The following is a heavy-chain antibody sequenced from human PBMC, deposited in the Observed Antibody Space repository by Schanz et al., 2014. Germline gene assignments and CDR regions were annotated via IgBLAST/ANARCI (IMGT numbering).Heavy chain of an antibody. Sequence: QVQLQESGPGLLKPSETLSLTCTVSGGSIRSYFWSWIRQPAGKGLEWIGRVYTSGSTNYNPSLKSRVTISLNTSNNQFSLTLTSLTAADTAVYYCARDTTWRLDLWGRGTLVTVSS. CDR1: GGSIRSYF. J-gene: IGHJ2*01. D-gene: IGHD1-1*01. CDR2: VYTSGST. CDR3: ARDTTWRLDL. V-gene: IGHV4-4*07.